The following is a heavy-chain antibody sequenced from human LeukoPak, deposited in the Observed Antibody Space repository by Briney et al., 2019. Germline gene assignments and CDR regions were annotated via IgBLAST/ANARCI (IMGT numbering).Heavy chain of an antibody. CDR1: GFTFSSFG. D-gene: IGHD5-24*01. Sequence: GRSLRLSCAASGFTFSSFGMHWVRQAPGKGLEWVADISYDGRSDHHADSVKGRFTISRDNSKNTLYLQMNSLRPEDTAVYYCARSRDGYNYNSFDLWGQGTMVIVSS. J-gene: IGHJ3*01. CDR2: ISYDGRSD. V-gene: IGHV3-30*19. CDR3: ARSRDGYNYNSFDL.